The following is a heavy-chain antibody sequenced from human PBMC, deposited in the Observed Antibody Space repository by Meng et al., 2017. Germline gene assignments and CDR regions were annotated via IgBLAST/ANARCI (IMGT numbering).Heavy chain of an antibody. CDR2: IYHSGST. CDR3: ARVVAATTLFLDY. J-gene: IGHJ4*02. CDR1: GGSISSSNW. D-gene: IGHD2-15*01. V-gene: IGHV4-4*02. Sequence: TLSLTCAVSGGSISSSNWWSWVRQPPGKGLEWIGEIYHSGSTNYNPSLKSRVTISVDKSKNQFSLKLSSVTAADTAVYYCARVVAATTLFLDYWGQGTLVTVSS.